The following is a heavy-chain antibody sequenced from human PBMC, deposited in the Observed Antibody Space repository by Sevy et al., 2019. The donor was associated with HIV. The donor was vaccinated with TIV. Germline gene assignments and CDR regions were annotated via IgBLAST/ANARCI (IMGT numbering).Heavy chain of an antibody. J-gene: IGHJ4*02. D-gene: IGHD3-10*01. Sequence: GGSLRLSCAASGFMFNDFWMSWVRQAPGKGLDWVANVKKDGSERNYADSVKGRFTISRDNAKNLLYLQMNSLTAEETAIYYCAREWSWAYFDYWGQGTLVTVSS. CDR1: GFMFNDFW. CDR3: AREWSWAYFDY. CDR2: VKKDGSER. V-gene: IGHV3-7*03.